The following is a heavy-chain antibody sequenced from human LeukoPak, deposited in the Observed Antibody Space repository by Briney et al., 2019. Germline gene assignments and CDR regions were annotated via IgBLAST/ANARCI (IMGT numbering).Heavy chain of an antibody. CDR1: GGSISSYY. CDR3: ARENDFWSGDYTDYFDP. J-gene: IGHJ5*02. D-gene: IGHD3-3*01. Sequence: PSETLSLTCTVSGGSISSYYWSWIRQPAGKGLEWIGRINTSGSTNYNPSLKSRVTMSVDTSKNQFSLNLSSVTAADTAVYYCARENDFWSGDYTDYFDPWGQGTLVTVSS. CDR2: INTSGST. V-gene: IGHV4-4*07.